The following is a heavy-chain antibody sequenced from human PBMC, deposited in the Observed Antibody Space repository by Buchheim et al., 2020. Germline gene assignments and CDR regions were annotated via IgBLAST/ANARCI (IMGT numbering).Heavy chain of an antibody. J-gene: IGHJ5*02. Sequence: QVQLVESGGGVVKPGRSLRLSCAASGFTFSSYGMHWVRQAPGKGLEWVAFIRYDGSNKYYADSVKGRFTITRDNSKNTLYLQMNSLRAEDTAVYYCAKDRGYSGSYYWFDPWGQGTL. CDR1: GFTFSSYG. CDR2: IRYDGSNK. D-gene: IGHD1-26*01. V-gene: IGHV3-30*02. CDR3: AKDRGYSGSYYWFDP.